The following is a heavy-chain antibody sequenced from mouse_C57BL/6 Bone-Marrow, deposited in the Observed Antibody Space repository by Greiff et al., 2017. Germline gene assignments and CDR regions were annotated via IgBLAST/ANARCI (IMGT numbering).Heavy chain of an antibody. Sequence: EVHLVESGGGLVQPGESLKLSCESYEYAFPSYDMSWVRKTPEKRLVLVAAINSDGGSTYYPDTMERRFIISRDNTKKTLYLQMSSLRSEDTALYYWARHRQLRLRRDMDYWGQGTSVTVSS. V-gene: IGHV5-2*01. J-gene: IGHJ4*01. CDR3: ARHRQLRLRRDMDY. CDR1: EYAFPSYD. CDR2: INSDGGST. D-gene: IGHD3-2*02.